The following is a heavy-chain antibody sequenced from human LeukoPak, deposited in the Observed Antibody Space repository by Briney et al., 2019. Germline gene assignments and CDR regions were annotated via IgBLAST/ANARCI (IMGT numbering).Heavy chain of an antibody. V-gene: IGHV1-18*04. Sequence: ASVKVSCKASGYTFTGYGISWVRQAPGQGLEWMGWISAYNGNTNYAQKLQGRVTMTTDTSTSTAYMELRSLRSDDTAVYYCARDPGDIVVVPAAIGIWFDPWGQGTLVTVSS. J-gene: IGHJ5*02. CDR2: ISAYNGNT. CDR1: GYTFTGYG. D-gene: IGHD2-2*01. CDR3: ARDPGDIVVVPAAIGIWFDP.